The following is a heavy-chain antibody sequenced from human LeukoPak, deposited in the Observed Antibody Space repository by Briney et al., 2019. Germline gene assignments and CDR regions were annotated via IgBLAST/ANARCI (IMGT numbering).Heavy chain of an antibody. J-gene: IGHJ5*02. CDR3: VRDLT. V-gene: IGHV3-53*01. CDR2: IYSDGTA. CDR1: GFTFSNNR. Sequence: PGGSLRLSCAASGFTFSNNRMSWVRQAPGKGLGWVSVIYSDGTAYYADSVKGRFTISRDNSKSTLYLQMNSLRADDTAVYYCVRDLTWGQGTLVTVSS.